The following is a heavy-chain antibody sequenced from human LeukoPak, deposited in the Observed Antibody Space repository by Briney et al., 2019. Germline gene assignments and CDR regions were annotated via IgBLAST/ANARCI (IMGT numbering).Heavy chain of an antibody. CDR3: ARSHEDNRNYYGSGSYYQYYFDY. D-gene: IGHD3-10*01. CDR2: IIPIFGTA. J-gene: IGHJ4*02. Sequence: ASVKVSCKASGGTFSSYAISWVRQAPGQGLEWMGGIIPIFGTANYAQKFQGRVTITAAESTSTDYMELSSLRSEDTAVYYCARSHEDNRNYYGSGSYYQYYFDYWGQGTLVTVSS. V-gene: IGHV1-69*13. CDR1: GGTFSSYA.